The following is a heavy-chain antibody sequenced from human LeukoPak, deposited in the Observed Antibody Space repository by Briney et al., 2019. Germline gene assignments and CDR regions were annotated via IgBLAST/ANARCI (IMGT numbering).Heavy chain of an antibody. Sequence: GGSLRLSCAASGFTFDDYGMSWVRQAPGKGLEWVSGITWNGGSTGYADSVKGRFTISRDNTKNSLYLQMNSPRDEDTAVYYCARATSRSGYYYYYMDVWAKGPRSPSP. D-gene: IGHD6-6*01. CDR2: ITWNGGST. CDR1: GFTFDDYG. CDR3: ARATSRSGYYYYYMDV. V-gene: IGHV3-20*04. J-gene: IGHJ6*03.